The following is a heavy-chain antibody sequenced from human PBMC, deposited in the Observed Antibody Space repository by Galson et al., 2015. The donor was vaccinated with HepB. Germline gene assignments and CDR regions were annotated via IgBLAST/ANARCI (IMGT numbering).Heavy chain of an antibody. CDR3: ARVADSDYGDHAHFDY. CDR2: ISYDGNKK. Sequence: SLRLSCAASGLFFSSYGMHWVRQGPGKGLEWLALISYDGNKKYYADSVKGRFTISRDNVKNSMFLQMNSLRADDTAVYYCARVADSDYGDHAHFDYWGQGTLVTVSS. CDR1: GLFFSSYG. V-gene: IGHV3-30*03. J-gene: IGHJ4*02. D-gene: IGHD4-17*01.